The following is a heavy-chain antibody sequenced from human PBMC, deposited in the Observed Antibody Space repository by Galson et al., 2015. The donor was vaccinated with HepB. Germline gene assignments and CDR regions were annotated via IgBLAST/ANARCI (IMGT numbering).Heavy chain of an antibody. CDR3: ARDSSGYYFDY. J-gene: IGHJ4*02. CDR1: GFTVSSNY. D-gene: IGHD3-22*01. V-gene: IGHV3-66*01. CDR2: IYSGGST. Sequence: SLRLSCAASGFTVSSNYMSWVRQAPGKGLEWVSVIYSGGSTYYADSVKGRFTISRDNSKNTLYLQMNSLRAEDTAVYYCARDSSGYYFDYWGQGTLVTVSS.